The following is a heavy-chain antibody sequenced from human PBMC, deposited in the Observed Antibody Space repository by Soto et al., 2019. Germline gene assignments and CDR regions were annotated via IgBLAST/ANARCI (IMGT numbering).Heavy chain of an antibody. Sequence: AETLSLTCAVSGGSFSGYSWNWVRHAPGKGLEWIVEINHRGDTNYNPSLKSRVTISVDTSKNQVSLNLTSVTAADTSVYFCARAPYSSHWNQPWQTPRRPGNYGMDVWGQGTTVTVSS. D-gene: IGHD1-1*01. CDR1: GGSFSGYS. V-gene: IGHV4-34*01. CDR2: INHRGDT. CDR3: ARAPYSSHWNQPWQTPRRPGNYGMDV. J-gene: IGHJ6*02.